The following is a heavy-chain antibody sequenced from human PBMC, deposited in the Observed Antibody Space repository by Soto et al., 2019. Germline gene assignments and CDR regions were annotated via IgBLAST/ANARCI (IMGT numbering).Heavy chain of an antibody. CDR2: ISLYSDGT. Sequence: ASVKVSCKTSGYTFSNYGITWVRQAPGQPLEWLGWISLYSDGTNYAQKFQGRVSMTKDTSTTTAYMELRSLRSDDTAVYYCARVVPGAEAWFGPWGQGTLVTVSS. D-gene: IGHD2-2*01. V-gene: IGHV1-18*01. CDR1: GYTFSNYG. CDR3: ARVVPGAEAWFGP. J-gene: IGHJ5*02.